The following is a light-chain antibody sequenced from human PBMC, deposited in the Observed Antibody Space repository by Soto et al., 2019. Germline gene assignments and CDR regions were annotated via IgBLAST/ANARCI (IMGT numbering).Light chain of an antibody. CDR3: QHYNTYPWT. CDR1: QSISSW. J-gene: IGKJ1*01. CDR2: KAS. Sequence: DIQMTKSPSILSASVGDRVTITCLASQSISSWLAWYQQKPGKAPNLLIYKASHLENGVPSRFSGSGSGTEFTLTISSLQPGDFATYYCQHYNTYPWTFGQGTKVDI. V-gene: IGKV1-5*03.